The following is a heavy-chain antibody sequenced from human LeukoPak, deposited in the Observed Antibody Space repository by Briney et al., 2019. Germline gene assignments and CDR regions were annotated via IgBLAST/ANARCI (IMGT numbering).Heavy chain of an antibody. J-gene: IGHJ4*02. CDR2: IYYSGST. D-gene: IGHD5-12*01. V-gene: IGHV4-59*01. CDR3: ASGYVNYYFDY. CDR1: GGSISSYY. Sequence: SSETLSLTCTVSGGSISSYYWSWIRQPPGKGLEWIGYIYYSGSTNYNPSLKSRVTISVDTSKNQFSLKLSSVTAADTAVYYCASGYVNYYFDYWGQGTLVTVSS.